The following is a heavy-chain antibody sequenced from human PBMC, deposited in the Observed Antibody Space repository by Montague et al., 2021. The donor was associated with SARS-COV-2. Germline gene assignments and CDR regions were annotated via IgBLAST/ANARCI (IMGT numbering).Heavy chain of an antibody. CDR3: ARLYLQTTLVGASRRRWFDP. V-gene: IGHV4-39*01. Sequence: SETLSLTCSVSGDSMSGSNSYWGWIRQPPGKGLESIGSISYTGSPSSTASLKSRVTMPVKPSKNEFSLRLSSVPASDTAVYYCARLYLQTTLVGASRRRWFDPWGQGTLVTVST. CDR2: ISYTGSP. D-gene: IGHD1-26*01. J-gene: IGHJ5*02. CDR1: GDSMSGSNSY.